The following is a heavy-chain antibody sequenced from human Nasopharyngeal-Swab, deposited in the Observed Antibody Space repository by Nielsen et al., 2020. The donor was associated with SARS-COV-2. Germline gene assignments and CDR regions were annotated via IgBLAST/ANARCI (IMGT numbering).Heavy chain of an antibody. D-gene: IGHD5/OR15-5a*01. CDR2: IYYTGDT. CDR1: GGSINSLY. Sequence: SETLSLTCTVSGGSINSLYWNWIRQPPGKGLEWIGYIYYTGDTNYNPSLKSRVTISVDTSKNQFSLKLKSVTAADTAVYYYAIMKVGSTLVGMDVWGQGSTVTVSS. V-gene: IGHV4-59*01. J-gene: IGHJ6*02. CDR3: AIMKVGSTLVGMDV.